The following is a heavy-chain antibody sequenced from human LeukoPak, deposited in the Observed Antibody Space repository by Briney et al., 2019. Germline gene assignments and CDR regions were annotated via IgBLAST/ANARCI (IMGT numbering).Heavy chain of an antibody. CDR3: ARFNLLSDYGNYYYYYCGMDV. D-gene: IGHD4-17*01. Sequence: PSETLSLTCTVSGGSISSYYWSWIRQPPGKGLEWVWYIYFGGSTNYNRARKSRVTISVDTSKNQFCLKLKSVTAADTAVYYCARFNLLSDYGNYYYYYCGMDVWGQGTTVTVSS. V-gene: IGHV4-59*08. CDR1: GGSISSYY. J-gene: IGHJ6*02. CDR2: IYFGGST.